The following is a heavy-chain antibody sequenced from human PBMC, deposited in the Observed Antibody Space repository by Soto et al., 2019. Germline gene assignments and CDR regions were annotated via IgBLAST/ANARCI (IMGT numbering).Heavy chain of an antibody. D-gene: IGHD3-9*01. V-gene: IGHV3-23*01. CDR1: GFTFSSYA. Sequence: GGSLRLSCAASGFTFSSYAMSWVRQAPGKGLEWVSAISGSGGSTYYADSVKGRFTISGDNSKNTLYLQMNSLRAEDTAVYYCAKDQDILTGYYTLPGFDYWGQGTLVTVSS. CDR2: ISGSGGST. J-gene: IGHJ4*02. CDR3: AKDQDILTGYYTLPGFDY.